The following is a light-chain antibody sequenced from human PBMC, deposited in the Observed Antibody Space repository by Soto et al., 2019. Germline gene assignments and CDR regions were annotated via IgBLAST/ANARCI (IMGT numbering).Light chain of an antibody. CDR2: DND. CDR1: SSNIGNNY. J-gene: IGLJ2*01. V-gene: IGLV1-51*01. Sequence: QSVLTQPPSVSAAPGQKVTISCSGSSSNIGNNYVFWYQQLPGTAPKLLIYDNDKRPSGIPDRFSGSKSGTSATLGITGLQTGDEADYYCATWDRSLSVGVFGGGTHLTVL. CDR3: ATWDRSLSVGV.